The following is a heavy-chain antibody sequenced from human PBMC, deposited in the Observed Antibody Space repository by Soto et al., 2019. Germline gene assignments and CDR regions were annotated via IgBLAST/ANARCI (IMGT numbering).Heavy chain of an antibody. CDR3: ANARFAGTAFDI. CDR2: ISGSGGST. CDR1: GFTFSSYA. J-gene: IGHJ3*02. V-gene: IGHV3-23*01. D-gene: IGHD3-10*02. Sequence: GGSLRLSCAASGFTFSSYAMSWVRQAPGKGLEWVSAISGSGGSTYYADSVKGRFTISRDNSKNTLYLQMNSLRAEDTAVYYCANARFAGTAFDICGQRSMDSVSS.